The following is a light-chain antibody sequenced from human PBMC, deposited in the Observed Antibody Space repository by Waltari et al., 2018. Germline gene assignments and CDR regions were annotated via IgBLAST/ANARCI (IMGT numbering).Light chain of an antibody. CDR3: CSYAPTNSYV. Sequence: QSALTQPASVSGSPGQTITISCTGTSSDVGTYNHVYWYQQHPGKAPPLMIYEDIKRPSGVSHRFSGSKSGNTASLTISGLQAEDEADYYCCSYAPTNSYVFGTGTKVTVL. CDR2: EDI. CDR1: SSDVGTYNH. J-gene: IGLJ1*01. V-gene: IGLV2-23*01.